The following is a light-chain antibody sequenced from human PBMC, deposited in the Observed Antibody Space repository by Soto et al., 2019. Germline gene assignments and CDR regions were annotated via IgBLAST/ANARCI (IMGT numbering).Light chain of an antibody. J-gene: IGKJ1*01. CDR1: QSVSSY. V-gene: IGKV3-11*01. Sequence: IVLTQSPATLSLSPGERATLSCRSSQSVSSYLVWYQQKPGQAPRFLIYDASNRATGIPARFSGSGSGTDFTLTINRLEPEDFAVYYCQQYGSSPSWTFGQGTKVDIK. CDR2: DAS. CDR3: QQYGSSPSWT.